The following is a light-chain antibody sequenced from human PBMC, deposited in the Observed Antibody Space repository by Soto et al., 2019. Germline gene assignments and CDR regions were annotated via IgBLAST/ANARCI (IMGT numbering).Light chain of an antibody. Sequence: EIVLTQSPGTLSLSPGERATLSCRASQSVRSSYLAWYQQQPGQAPRLLIYGASSRATGIPDRFSGSGSGTDFTLTISSLEPEDFAVYHCHQYGSFPWTFGQGTKVEIK. CDR1: QSVRSSY. V-gene: IGKV3-20*01. CDR2: GAS. CDR3: HQYGSFPWT. J-gene: IGKJ1*01.